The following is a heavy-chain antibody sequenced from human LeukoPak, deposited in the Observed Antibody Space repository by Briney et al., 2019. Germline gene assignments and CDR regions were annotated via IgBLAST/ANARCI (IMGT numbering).Heavy chain of an antibody. Sequence: GGSLRLSCAASGFTFSSYAMSWVRQTPGKGLEWVSGISGSGGSTYYADSVKGRFTISRDNSKNTLYLQMNSLRAEDTAVYYCVKGSHFRCSSTSCYSGYYYYGMDVWGQGTTVTVSS. CDR3: VKGSHFRCSSTSCYSGYYYYGMDV. CDR1: GFTFSSYA. CDR2: ISGSGGST. J-gene: IGHJ6*02. D-gene: IGHD2-2*02. V-gene: IGHV3-23*01.